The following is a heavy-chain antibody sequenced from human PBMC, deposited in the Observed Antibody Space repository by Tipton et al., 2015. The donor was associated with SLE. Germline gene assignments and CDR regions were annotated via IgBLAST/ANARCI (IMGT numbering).Heavy chain of an antibody. Sequence: QVQLVQSGAEVKKPGASVKVSCKASGYTFTSYGISWVRQAPGQGLEWMGWISAYNGNTNYAQKLQGRVTMTTDTSTSTAYMELRSLRSDDTAVYYCARDPSITIFGVVKALSHAFDIWGQGTMVTVSS. CDR1: GYTFTSYG. J-gene: IGHJ3*02. CDR2: ISAYNGNT. CDR3: ARDPSITIFGVVKALSHAFDI. V-gene: IGHV1-18*01. D-gene: IGHD3-3*01.